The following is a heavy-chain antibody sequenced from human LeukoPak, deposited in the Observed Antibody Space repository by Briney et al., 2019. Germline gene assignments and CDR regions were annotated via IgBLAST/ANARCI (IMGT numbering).Heavy chain of an antibody. CDR1: GFTFSSYS. Sequence: GGSLRLSCAASGFTFSSYSMNWVRQAPGKGLEWVSYISSSSSTIYYADSVKGRFTISRDNAKNSLYLQMNSLRAEDTAVYYCASGCSGGSCYSTQYYYYYYMDVWGKGTTVTISS. V-gene: IGHV3-48*04. D-gene: IGHD2-15*01. CDR3: ASGCSGGSCYSTQYYYYYYMDV. CDR2: ISSSSSTI. J-gene: IGHJ6*03.